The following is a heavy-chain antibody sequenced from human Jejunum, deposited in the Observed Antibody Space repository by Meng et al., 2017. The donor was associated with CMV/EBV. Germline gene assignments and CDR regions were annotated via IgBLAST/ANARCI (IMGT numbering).Heavy chain of an antibody. D-gene: IGHD5-12*01. CDR2: INPNSGDT. Sequence: TATGYTFTGYSMPWVRQAPGQGLEWMGWINPNSGDTNYAQKFQGRVTMTRDTSISTAYMELNRLISDDTAIYYCATLYSGYSKGVYWGQGTLVTVSS. J-gene: IGHJ4*02. CDR3: ATLYSGYSKGVY. CDR1: GYTFTGYS. V-gene: IGHV1-2*02.